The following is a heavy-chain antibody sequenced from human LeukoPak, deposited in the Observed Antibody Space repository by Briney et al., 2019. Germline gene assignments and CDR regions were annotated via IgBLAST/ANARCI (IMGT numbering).Heavy chain of an antibody. CDR3: VRDFAFGFCNTTTCRYPFDS. V-gene: IGHV3-21*06. J-gene: IGHJ4*02. D-gene: IGHD3-16*01. CDR2: MSTSSTYI. Sequence: GGSLRLSCAASGFNFRGYNMNWVRQAPGKGLEWVSSMSTSSTYIYYADSIKGRSTISRDDARSLLYLQMDSLRAEDTAVYYCVRDFAFGFCNTTTCRYPFDSWGQGTLVTVSS. CDR1: GFNFRGYN.